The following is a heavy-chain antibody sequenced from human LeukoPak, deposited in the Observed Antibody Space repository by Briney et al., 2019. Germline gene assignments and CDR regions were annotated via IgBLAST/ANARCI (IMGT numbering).Heavy chain of an antibody. CDR1: GFTFSSYA. D-gene: IGHD1-7*01. CDR2: ISGSGGST. V-gene: IGHV3-23*01. Sequence: GGFLRLSCAASGFTFSSYAMSWVRQAPGKGLEWVSAISGSGGSTYYADSVKGRFTISRDNSKNTLYLQMNSLRAEDTAVYYCAKDPPYNWNYDWFDPWGQGTLVTVSS. CDR3: AKDPPYNWNYDWFDP. J-gene: IGHJ5*02.